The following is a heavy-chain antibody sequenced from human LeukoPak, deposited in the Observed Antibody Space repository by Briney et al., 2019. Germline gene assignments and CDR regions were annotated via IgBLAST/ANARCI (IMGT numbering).Heavy chain of an antibody. V-gene: IGHV3-23*01. D-gene: IGHD2-21*02. Sequence: GGSLSLSCAASGFTFSSYAMSGVRKAPGKGLEWVSAISGSGGSTYYADSVKGRFTISRDNSKNTLYLQMNSLRAEDTAVYYCARAPVRLLTAIHYWGQGTLVTVSS. CDR1: GFTFSSYA. J-gene: IGHJ4*02. CDR3: ARAPVRLLTAIHY. CDR2: ISGSGGST.